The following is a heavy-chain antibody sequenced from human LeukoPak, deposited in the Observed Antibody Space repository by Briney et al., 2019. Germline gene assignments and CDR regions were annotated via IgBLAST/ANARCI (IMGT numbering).Heavy chain of an antibody. J-gene: IGHJ6*02. CDR1: GFTFSSYA. Sequence: GASLRLSCAASGFTFSSYAMSWVRQAPGKGLEWVSAISGSGGSTYYADSVKGRFTNSRDNSKNTLYLQMNSLRAEDTAVYYCAKRGDSGSYHYYYYGMDVWGRGTTVTVSS. D-gene: IGHD1-26*01. V-gene: IGHV3-23*01. CDR3: AKRGDSGSYHYYYYGMDV. CDR2: ISGSGGST.